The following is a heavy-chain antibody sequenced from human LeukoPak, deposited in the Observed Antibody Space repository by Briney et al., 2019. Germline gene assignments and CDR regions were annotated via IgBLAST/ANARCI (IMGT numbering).Heavy chain of an antibody. D-gene: IGHD6-13*01. V-gene: IGHV3-21*04. Sequence: GGSLRLSCAASGFTFSSYSMNWVHQAPGKGLEWVSSISSSSSYIYYADSVRGRFTISRDNSKNTLYLQMNSLRAEDTAVYYCAKDEQQLARPRAFDIWGQGTMVTVSS. CDR2: ISSSSSYI. CDR3: AKDEQQLARPRAFDI. CDR1: GFTFSSYS. J-gene: IGHJ3*02.